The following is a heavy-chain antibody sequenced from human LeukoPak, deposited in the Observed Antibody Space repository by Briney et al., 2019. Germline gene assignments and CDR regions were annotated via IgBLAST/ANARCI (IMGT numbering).Heavy chain of an antibody. D-gene: IGHD3-16*01. J-gene: IGHJ5*01. CDR2: INGVASDT. V-gene: IGHV3-74*01. CDR1: GFTFSSYW. Sequence: GGSLRLSCAASGFTFSSYWMHWVRQAPGKGLVWVSRINGVASDTIYADSVKGRFTISRDNAKNTLYLQMTSLRAEDTAIYYCVRGWDHYDFDSWGQGTLVTVSS. CDR3: VRGWDHYDFDS.